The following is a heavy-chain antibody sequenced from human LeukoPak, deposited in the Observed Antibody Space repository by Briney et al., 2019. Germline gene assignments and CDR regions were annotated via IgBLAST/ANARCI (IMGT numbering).Heavy chain of an antibody. Sequence: GGTLRLSCVASGFIFSSYGMSWVRQAPGKGLEWVSAISGSGGSTYYADSVKGRFTISRDNSKNTLYLQMNSLRAEDTAVYYCARRSGIAVAGAFDYWGQGTLVTVSS. CDR2: ISGSGGST. CDR3: ARRSGIAVAGAFDY. J-gene: IGHJ4*02. D-gene: IGHD6-19*01. V-gene: IGHV3-23*01. CDR1: GFIFSSYG.